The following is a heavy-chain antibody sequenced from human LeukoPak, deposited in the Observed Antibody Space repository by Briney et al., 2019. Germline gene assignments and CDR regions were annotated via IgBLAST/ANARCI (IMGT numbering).Heavy chain of an antibody. CDR2: ISYDGSNK. CDR1: GFTFSSYA. CDR3: AKDHEGAYDY. V-gene: IGHV3-30*18. J-gene: IGHJ4*02. D-gene: IGHD1-26*01. Sequence: GGSLRLSCAASGFTFSSYAMSWVRQAPGKGLEWVAVISYDGSNKYYADSVKGRFTISRDNSKNTLYLQMNSLRAEDTAVYYCAKDHEGAYDYWGQGTLVTVSS.